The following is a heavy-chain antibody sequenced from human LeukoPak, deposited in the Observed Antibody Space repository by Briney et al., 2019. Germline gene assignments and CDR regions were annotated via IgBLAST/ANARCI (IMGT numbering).Heavy chain of an antibody. D-gene: IGHD6-13*01. CDR2: INPNSGGT. Sequence: ASVKVSCKASGYTFTGYYMHWVRQAPGQGLEWMGWINPNSGGTNYAQKFQGRVTMTRDTSISTAYMELSRLRSDDTAVYYCARAVGYSSSWYLTGGSQAQEISDYWGQGTLVTVSS. V-gene: IGHV1-2*02. J-gene: IGHJ4*02. CDR1: GYTFTGYY. CDR3: ARAVGYSSSWYLTGGSQAQEISDY.